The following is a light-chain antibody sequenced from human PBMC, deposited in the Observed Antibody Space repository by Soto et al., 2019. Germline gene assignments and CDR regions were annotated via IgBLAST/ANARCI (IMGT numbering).Light chain of an antibody. Sequence: QSVLTQPPSTSGAPRQRVILSFSGGRSHIGRNTVNWYQHLPGTAPRLLIYTNDQRPSGVPDRFSGSKSGTSASLAIGGLQSEDEADYYCAAWDDTSSFVFGTGTKVTVL. CDR3: AAWDDTSSFV. CDR1: RSHIGRNT. V-gene: IGLV1-44*01. CDR2: TND. J-gene: IGLJ1*01.